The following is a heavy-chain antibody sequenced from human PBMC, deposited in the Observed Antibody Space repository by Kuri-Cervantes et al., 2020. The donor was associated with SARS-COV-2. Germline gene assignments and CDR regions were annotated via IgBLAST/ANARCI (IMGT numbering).Heavy chain of an antibody. CDR1: GFTFSSYA. CDR3: ARMESTADWYFDL. CDR2: IWYDGSNK. D-gene: IGHD5/OR15-5a*01. J-gene: IGHJ2*01. Sequence: GGSLRLSCSASGFTFSSYAMHWVRQAPGKGLEWVAVIWYDGSNKYYADSVKGRFTISRDNSKNTLYLQMNSLRVEDTAVYYCARMESTADWYFDLWGRGTLVTVSS. V-gene: IGHV3-33*08.